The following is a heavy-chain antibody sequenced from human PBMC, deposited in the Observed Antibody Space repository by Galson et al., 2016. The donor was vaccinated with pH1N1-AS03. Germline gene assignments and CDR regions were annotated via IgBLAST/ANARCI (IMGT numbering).Heavy chain of an antibody. Sequence: ETLSLTCTVSGGSVTSDTYYWTWIRQPPGKGLEWIGYIYYTESTNYNPSLKSRVTISIDTSKNRFSLKLSSVSAEDTPVYYCARERYTSGNGRYLFDYLGQGILVTVSS. D-gene: IGHD1-26*01. CDR2: IYYTEST. CDR3: ARERYTSGNGRYLFDY. J-gene: IGHJ4*02. V-gene: IGHV4-61*01. CDR1: GGSVTSDTYY.